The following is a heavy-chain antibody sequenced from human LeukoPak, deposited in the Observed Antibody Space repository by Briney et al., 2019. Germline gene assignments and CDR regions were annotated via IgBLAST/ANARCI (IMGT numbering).Heavy chain of an antibody. Sequence: GGSLRLSCAASGFIFSNYGMHWVRQAPGKGLEWVAFIQFDGSNKYSADSVKGRFTISRDNSKNTLYLQMSSLRAEDTAVYYCAKVSNNGYSGDVWGQGTTVTVSS. V-gene: IGHV3-30*02. D-gene: IGHD6-13*01. CDR1: GFIFSNYG. CDR3: AKVSNNGYSGDV. J-gene: IGHJ6*02. CDR2: IQFDGSNK.